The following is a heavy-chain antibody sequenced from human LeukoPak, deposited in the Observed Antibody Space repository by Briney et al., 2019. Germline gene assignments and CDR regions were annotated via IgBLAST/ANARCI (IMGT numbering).Heavy chain of an antibody. D-gene: IGHD2-15*01. Sequence: PGGSLRLSCAASGFTFSSYAMHWVRQAPGKGLEYVSAISSNGGSTYYANSVKGRFTISRDNSKNTLYLQMGSLSAEDMAVYYCARVPNCSGGSCYLSGPGDYWGQGTLVTVSS. CDR2: ISSNGGST. CDR3: ARVPNCSGGSCYLSGPGDY. V-gene: IGHV3-64*01. CDR1: GFTFSSYA. J-gene: IGHJ4*02.